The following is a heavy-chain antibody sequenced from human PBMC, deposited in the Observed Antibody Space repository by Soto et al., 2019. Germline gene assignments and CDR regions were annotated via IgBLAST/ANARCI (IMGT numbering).Heavy chain of an antibody. D-gene: IGHD3-10*01. CDR1: GVSISSYY. J-gene: IGHJ6*03. V-gene: IGHV4-59*01. CDR2: IYYSGST. CDR3: ARANGHYYGSGSYFTYYYYMDV. Sequence: SETLSLTCTVSGVSISSYYWSWIRQPPGKGLEWIGYIYYSGSTNYNPSLKSRVTISVDTSKNQFSLKLSSVTAADTAVYYCARANGHYYGSGSYFTYYYYMDVWGKGTTVT.